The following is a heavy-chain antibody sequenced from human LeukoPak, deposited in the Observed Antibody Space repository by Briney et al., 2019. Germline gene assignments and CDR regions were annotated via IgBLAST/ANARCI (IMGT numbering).Heavy chain of an antibody. Sequence: GGSLRLSCVASGFTFSSYSMNWVRQAPGKGLEWVSSISSSSSYIYYADSVKGRFTISRDNAKNSLYLQMNSLRAEDTAVYYCARLTPGYGSGRGEVWFDPWGQGTLVTVSS. V-gene: IGHV3-21*01. D-gene: IGHD3-10*01. CDR3: ARLTPGYGSGRGEVWFDP. J-gene: IGHJ5*02. CDR2: ISSSSSYI. CDR1: GFTFSSYS.